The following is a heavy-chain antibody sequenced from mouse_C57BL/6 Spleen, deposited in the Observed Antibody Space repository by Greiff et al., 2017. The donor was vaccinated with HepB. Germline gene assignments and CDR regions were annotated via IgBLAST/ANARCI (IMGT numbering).Heavy chain of an antibody. Sequence: EVQLVESGGGLVQPGGSLKLSCAASGFTFSDYYMYWVRQTPEKRLEWVAYISNGGGSTYYPDTVKGRFTISRDNAKNTLYLQMSRLKSEDTAMYYCARQDYGYYFDYWGQGTTLTVSS. CDR3: ARQDYGYYFDY. CDR1: GFTFSDYY. CDR2: ISNGGGST. V-gene: IGHV5-12*01. D-gene: IGHD1-1*02. J-gene: IGHJ2*01.